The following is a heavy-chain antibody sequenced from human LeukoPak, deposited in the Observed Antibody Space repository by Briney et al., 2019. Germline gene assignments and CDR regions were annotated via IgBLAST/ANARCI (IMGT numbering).Heavy chain of an antibody. CDR3: AKGPFYDSYGTLLFDY. Sequence: GASVKVSCKASGYTFTSYYMHWVRQAPGQGLEWMGIINPSGGSTSYAQKFQGRVTMTRDTSTSTVYMELSSLRSEDTALYYCAKGPFYDSYGTLLFDYWGQGTLVTVSS. J-gene: IGHJ4*02. V-gene: IGHV1-46*01. CDR2: INPSGGST. CDR1: GYTFTSYY. D-gene: IGHD5-18*01.